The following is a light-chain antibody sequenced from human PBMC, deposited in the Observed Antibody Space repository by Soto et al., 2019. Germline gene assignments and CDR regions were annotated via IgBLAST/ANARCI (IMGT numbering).Light chain of an antibody. CDR3: SSYTSSRLSV. J-gene: IGLJ1*01. Sequence: QSALTQPASVSGSPGQSITISCTGTSSDVGGYNSVSWYQQHPGKAPKLMIYEVSHRPSGVSHRFSGSKSGNTASLTISGLQDEDEDDYYCSSYTSSRLSVFGTGTKVT. CDR1: SSDVGGYNS. V-gene: IGLV2-14*01. CDR2: EVS.